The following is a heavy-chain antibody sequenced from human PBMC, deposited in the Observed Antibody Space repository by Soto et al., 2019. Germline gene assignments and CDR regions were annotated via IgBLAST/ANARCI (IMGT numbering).Heavy chain of an antibody. J-gene: IGHJ4*02. CDR3: ARGLTGDPFDY. Sequence: SETLSLTCAVYGGSFSGYYWSWIRQPPGKGLEWIGEINHSVSTNYNPSLKSRVTISVDTSKNQFSLKLTSVTAADTAVYYCARGLTGDPFDYWGKGTLVTVSS. CDR1: GGSFSGYY. D-gene: IGHD7-27*01. CDR2: INHSVST. V-gene: IGHV4-34*01.